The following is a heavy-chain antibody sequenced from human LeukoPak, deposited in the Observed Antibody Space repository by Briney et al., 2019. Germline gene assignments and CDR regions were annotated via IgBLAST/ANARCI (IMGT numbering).Heavy chain of an antibody. J-gene: IGHJ6*03. CDR3: ARVWVDTAMTYYYYYMDV. D-gene: IGHD5-18*01. CDR1: GFTFSSYE. CDR2: ISSSGSTI. V-gene: IGHV3-48*03. Sequence: GGSLRLSCAASGFTFSSYEMNWVRQAPGKGLEWVSYISSSGSTIYYADSVKGRFTISRDNAKNSLYLQMNSLRAEDTAAYYCARVWVDTAMTYYYYYMDVWGKGTTVTVPS.